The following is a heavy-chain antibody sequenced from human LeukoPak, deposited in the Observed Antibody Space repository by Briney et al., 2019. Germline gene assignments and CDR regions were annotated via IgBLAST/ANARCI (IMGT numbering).Heavy chain of an antibody. D-gene: IGHD2/OR15-2a*01. CDR1: GNTFTDLS. CDR2: FDPEDVET. CDR3: ATDFYRGRQFDY. J-gene: IGHJ4*02. Sequence: ASVKGSSKISGNTFTDLSMNWVRQAPGKGLEWMGGFDPEDVETIYAQKFQGRVTMTEDTSTATAYMELSSLRPDDTAVYYCATDFYRGRQFDYWGQGTLVTVSS. V-gene: IGHV1-24*01.